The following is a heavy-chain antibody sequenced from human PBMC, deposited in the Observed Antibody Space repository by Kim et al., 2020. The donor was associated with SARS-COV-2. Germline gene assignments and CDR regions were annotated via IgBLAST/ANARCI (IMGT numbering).Heavy chain of an antibody. CDR3: ATTHYGSGSLAAYYYGMDV. D-gene: IGHD3-10*01. Sequence: SETLSLTCTVSGGSISSGSYYWSWLRQPAGKGLEWLGRIYTSGSTNYNPSLKSRVTISVDTSKNQFSLKLSSVTAADTAVYYCATTHYGSGSLAAYYYGMDVWGQGTTVTVSS. V-gene: IGHV4-61*02. CDR1: GGSISSGSYY. J-gene: IGHJ6*02. CDR2: IYTSGST.